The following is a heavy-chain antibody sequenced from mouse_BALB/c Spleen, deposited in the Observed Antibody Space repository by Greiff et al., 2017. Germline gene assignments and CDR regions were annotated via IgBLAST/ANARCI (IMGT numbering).Heavy chain of an antibody. CDR3: ARPKDITTAWFAY. V-gene: IGHV1-14*01. Sequence: EVQLQQSGPELVKPGASVKMSCKASGYTFTSYVMHWVKQKPGQGLEWIGYINPYNDGTKYNEKFKGKATLTSDKSSSTAYMELSSLTSEDSAVYYCARPKDITTAWFAYWGQGTLVTVSA. CDR2: INPYNDGT. J-gene: IGHJ3*01. D-gene: IGHD1-2*01. CDR1: GYTFTSYV.